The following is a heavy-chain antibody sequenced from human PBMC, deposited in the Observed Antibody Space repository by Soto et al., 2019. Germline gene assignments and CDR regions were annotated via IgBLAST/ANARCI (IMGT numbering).Heavy chain of an antibody. Sequence: SETLSLTCTVSGGSISSGDYYWSWIRQPPGKGLEWIGYIYYSGSTYYNPSLKSRVTISVDTSKNQFSLKLSSVTAADTAVYYCARVTYYDFWSGYSNYFDYWGQGTLVTVSS. D-gene: IGHD3-3*01. CDR3: ARVTYYDFWSGYSNYFDY. CDR2: IYYSGST. V-gene: IGHV4-30-4*01. J-gene: IGHJ4*02. CDR1: GGSISSGDYY.